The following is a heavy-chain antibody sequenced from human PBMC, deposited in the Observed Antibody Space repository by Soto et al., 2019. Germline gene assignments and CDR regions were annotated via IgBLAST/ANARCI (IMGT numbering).Heavy chain of an antibody. V-gene: IGHV3-74*01. CDR3: ARDRSYAMEV. J-gene: IGHJ6*02. CDR2: INGDASST. CDR1: GFSIRDYW. Sequence: GXSLRLSCEASGFSIRDYWMHWVRQAPGEGLVWVSCINGDASSTTYADSVKGRFTISRDDAKNTVYLQMTSLRAEDTAVYFCARDRSYAMEVWGQGTRVTVSS.